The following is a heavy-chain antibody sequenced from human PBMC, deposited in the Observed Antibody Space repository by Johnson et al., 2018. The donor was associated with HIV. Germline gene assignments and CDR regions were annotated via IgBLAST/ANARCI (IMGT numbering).Heavy chain of an antibody. CDR3: AKDMAAQGAFDI. CDR2: ISWDGGST. V-gene: IGHV3-43*01. Sequence: VQLVESGGVVVQPGGSLRLSCAASGFTFDDYTMHWVRQAPGKGLEWVSLISWDGGSTYYADSVKGRFTISRDNSKNSLYLQMNSLRTEDTALYYCAKDMAAQGAFDIWCQGTMVTVSS. CDR1: GFTFDDYT. J-gene: IGHJ3*02.